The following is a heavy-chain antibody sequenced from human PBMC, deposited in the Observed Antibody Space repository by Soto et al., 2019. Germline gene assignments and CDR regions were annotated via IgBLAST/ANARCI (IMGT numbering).Heavy chain of an antibody. J-gene: IGHJ6*03. V-gene: IGHV4-59*08. CDR3: ARHVRLVRGVITKRVAYYMDV. D-gene: IGHD3-10*01. Sequence: SETLSLTCTVSGGSISSYYWSWIRQPPGKGLEWIGYIYYSGSTNYNPSLKSRVTISVDTSKNQFSLKLSSVTAADTAVYYCARHVRLVRGVITKRVAYYMDVWGKGTTVTVSS. CDR2: IYYSGST. CDR1: GGSISSYY.